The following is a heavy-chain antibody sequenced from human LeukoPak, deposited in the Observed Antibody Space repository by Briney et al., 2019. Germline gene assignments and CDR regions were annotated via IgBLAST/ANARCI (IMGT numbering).Heavy chain of an antibody. CDR2: IYSGGST. CDR3: AKAHGGYSVLFYFDY. J-gene: IGHJ4*02. CDR1: GFTFSTYS. Sequence: GGSLRLSCAASGFTFSTYSMNWVRQAPGKGLEWVSVIYSGGSTYYADSVKGRFTISRDNSKNTLYLQMNSLRAEDTAVYYCAKAHGGYSVLFYFDYWGQGTLVTVSS. V-gene: IGHV3-NL1*01. D-gene: IGHD5-12*01.